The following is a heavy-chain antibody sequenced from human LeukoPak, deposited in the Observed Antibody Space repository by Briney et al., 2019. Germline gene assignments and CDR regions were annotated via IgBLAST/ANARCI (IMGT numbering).Heavy chain of an antibody. V-gene: IGHV1-69*05. CDR2: IIPIFGTA. D-gene: IGHD3-22*01. Sequence: GSSVKVSCKASGGTFSSYAISWVRQAPGQGLEWMGRIIPIFGTANYAQKFQGRVTITTDESTSTAYMELSSLRSEDTAVYYCARGPDYYDSSGYYIHWGQGTLVTVS. J-gene: IGHJ4*02. CDR3: ARGPDYYDSSGYYIH. CDR1: GGTFSSYA.